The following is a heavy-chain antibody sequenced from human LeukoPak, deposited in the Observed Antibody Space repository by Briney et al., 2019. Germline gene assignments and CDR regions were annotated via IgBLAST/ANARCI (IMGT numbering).Heavy chain of an antibody. CDR3: VKNSGWYRLDC. CDR2: ISYDGSNK. J-gene: IGHJ4*02. Sequence: RAGRSLRLSCAASGFTFSSYAMHWVRQAPGKGLEWVAVISYDGSNKYYADSVKGRFTISRDNAKNSLFLQMDSLRSEDTAVYYCVKNSGWYRLDCWGQGTLVTVSS. D-gene: IGHD6-13*01. CDR1: GFTFSSYA. V-gene: IGHV3-30*04.